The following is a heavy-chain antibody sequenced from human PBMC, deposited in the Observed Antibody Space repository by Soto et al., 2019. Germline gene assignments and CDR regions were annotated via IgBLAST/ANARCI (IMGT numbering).Heavy chain of an antibody. Sequence: GASVKVSCKASGYTFTSYYMHWVRQAPGQGLEWMGIINPSGGSTSYAQKVQGRVTMTTDTSTSTAYMELRSLRSDDTAVYYCARRDSSGAHWGQGTRVTVSS. CDR3: ARRDSSGAH. D-gene: IGHD3-22*01. CDR2: INPSGGST. V-gene: IGHV1-46*01. CDR1: GYTFTSYY. J-gene: IGHJ4*02.